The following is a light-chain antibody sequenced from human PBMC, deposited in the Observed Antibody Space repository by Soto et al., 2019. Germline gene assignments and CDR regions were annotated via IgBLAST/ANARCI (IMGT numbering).Light chain of an antibody. CDR3: GTWDSSLSAGPYV. CDR2: DNN. CDR1: SSNIGNNY. V-gene: IGLV1-51*01. J-gene: IGLJ1*01. Sequence: QSVLTQPPSGYAAPGQKVTISCSGSSSNIGNNYVSWYQQLPGTAPKLLIYDNNKRPSGIPDRFSGSKSGTSATLGITGLQTGDEADYYCGTWDSSLSAGPYVFGTGTKVTVL.